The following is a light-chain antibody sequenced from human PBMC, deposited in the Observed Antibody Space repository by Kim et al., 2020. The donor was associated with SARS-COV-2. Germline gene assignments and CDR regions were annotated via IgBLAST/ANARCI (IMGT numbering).Light chain of an antibody. CDR3: MQGTYWHQYT. J-gene: IGKJ2*01. V-gene: IGKV2-30*02. CDR2: KVS. Sequence: PASISCRSSQGLVHSDGTTYLNWFQQRPGQSPRRLIYKVSNRDAGVPDRFSGSGSGTDFTLKISRVEAEDVGVYYCMQGTYWHQYTFGQGTKLEI. CDR1: QGLVHSDGTTY.